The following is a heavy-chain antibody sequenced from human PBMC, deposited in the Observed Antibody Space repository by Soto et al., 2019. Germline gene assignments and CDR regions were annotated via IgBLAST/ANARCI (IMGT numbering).Heavy chain of an antibody. D-gene: IGHD2-15*01. J-gene: IGHJ6*02. Sequence: ASVKVSCKASGYTFTSYSMHWVRQAPGQGLGWMGIINPSSGRTSYAQNFQGRVTMTSDTSTSIVYMEMSSLKSEDTAVYYCARDHNFGFILYAMDVWGQGTTVTVS. CDR3: ARDHNFGFILYAMDV. CDR1: GYTFTSYS. V-gene: IGHV1-46*01. CDR2: INPSSGRT.